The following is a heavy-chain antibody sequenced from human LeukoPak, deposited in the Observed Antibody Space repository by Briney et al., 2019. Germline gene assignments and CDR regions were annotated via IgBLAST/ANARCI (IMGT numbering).Heavy chain of an antibody. Sequence: PGGSLRLSCAASGFTFRNYAMHWVRQAPGKGLEWVAVMSYDGSNQFYADSVKGRFTISRDNSKNTLYLQMNSLRAEDTAVYYCAKETSSSFDYWGQGTLVTVSS. CDR3: AKETSSSFDY. D-gene: IGHD6-6*01. CDR1: GFTFRNYA. J-gene: IGHJ4*02. V-gene: IGHV3-30*04. CDR2: MSYDGSNQ.